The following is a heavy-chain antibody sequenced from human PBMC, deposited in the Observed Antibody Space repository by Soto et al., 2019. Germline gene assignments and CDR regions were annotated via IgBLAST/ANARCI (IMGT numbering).Heavy chain of an antibody. CDR2: IFYTGST. D-gene: IGHD4-17*01. V-gene: IGHV4-31*03. Sequence: QVQLQESGPGLVQPSETLSLTCSVSGGSINSASYHWSWLRQHPGKGLEFIGYIFYTGSTYYTPSLEPRLTISVDTSKNHVSLRLNAVTAADTAVYYCARLDYGDSAFDSWGRGILVTVSS. CDR1: GGSINSASYH. CDR3: ARLDYGDSAFDS. J-gene: IGHJ4*02.